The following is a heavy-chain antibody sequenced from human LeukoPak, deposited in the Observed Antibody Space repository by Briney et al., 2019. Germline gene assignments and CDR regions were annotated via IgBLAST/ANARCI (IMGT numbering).Heavy chain of an antibody. CDR2: ISGSGGTT. D-gene: IGHD4-17*01. J-gene: IGHJ4*02. Sequence: GGSLRLSCAASGITFSSYAMSWVRQAPGKGLEWVSTISGSGGTTYYADSVKGRFTISRDNAKNSLYLQMNSLRAEDTAVYYCARVSHDHGDYGGGIDYWGQGTLVTVSS. CDR3: ARVSHDHGDYGGGIDY. CDR1: GITFSSYA. V-gene: IGHV3-23*01.